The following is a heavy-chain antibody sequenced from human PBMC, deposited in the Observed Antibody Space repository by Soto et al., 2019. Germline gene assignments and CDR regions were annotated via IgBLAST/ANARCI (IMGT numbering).Heavy chain of an antibody. D-gene: IGHD3-10*01. J-gene: IGHJ4*02. CDR1: GFTFTNAW. V-gene: IGHV3-15*01. Sequence: GGSLRLSCAASGFTFTNAWMSWLRQAPGKGLEWVGRIKSKTDGGTTDYAAPVKGRFTMSRDDSKNTLYLQMNSLKTEDTAVYYCTREQGRFTRIRGDVDFWGQGTLVTVSS. CDR3: TREQGRFTRIRGDVDF. CDR2: IKSKTDGGTT.